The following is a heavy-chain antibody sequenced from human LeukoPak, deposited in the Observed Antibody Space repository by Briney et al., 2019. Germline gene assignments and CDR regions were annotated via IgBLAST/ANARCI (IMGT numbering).Heavy chain of an antibody. CDR1: GFTFSSDG. V-gene: IGHV3-30*02. J-gene: IGHJ4*02. CDR3: AKDPIRGVRPYYFSS. CDR2: IHYDGSNK. D-gene: IGHD3-10*01. Sequence: GGSLRLSCAASGFTFSSDGVQWVRQAPGKGLEWVAFIHYDGSNKYYANSVKGRFTISRDNSKNTLYLHMNSLRAEDTAVYYCAKDPIRGVRPYYFSSWGQGTLVTVSS.